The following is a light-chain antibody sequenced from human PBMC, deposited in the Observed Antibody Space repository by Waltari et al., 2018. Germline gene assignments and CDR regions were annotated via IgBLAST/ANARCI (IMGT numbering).Light chain of an antibody. CDR2: DVS. CDR3: CSYAGTDIVV. V-gene: IGLV2-11*01. Sequence: QSALTQPRSVSGSPGQSVTISCTGTSSDVGGYNYVPWYQQHPGKAPKLMIYDVSKPPSGVPDRLPCSKSGTTASLTISGLQAEDEADYYCCSYAGTDIVVFGGGTKLTVL. CDR1: SSDVGGYNY. J-gene: IGLJ2*01.